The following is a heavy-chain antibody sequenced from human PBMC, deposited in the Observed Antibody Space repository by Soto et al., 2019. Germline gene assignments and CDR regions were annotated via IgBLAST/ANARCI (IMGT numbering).Heavy chain of an antibody. V-gene: IGHV3-23*01. D-gene: IGHD3-10*01. Sequence: PGGSLRLSCVASTLTFNNYAMGWVRQAPGKGLEWVASISGPGSTRFYADSVQGRFTISRDNSNSTLYLQMTSLAAEDTAVYYCAKDRQSTFRFGSGTIWGQGGRVTVSS. J-gene: IGHJ4*02. CDR2: ISGPGSTR. CDR1: TLTFNNYA. CDR3: AKDRQSTFRFGSGTI.